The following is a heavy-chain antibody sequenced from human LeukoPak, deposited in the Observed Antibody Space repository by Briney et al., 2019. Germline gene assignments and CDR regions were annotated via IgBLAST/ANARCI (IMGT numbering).Heavy chain of an antibody. V-gene: IGHV4-39*01. Sequence: SETLSLTCTVSGGSISSSSSYWGWTRQPPGKGLECIGSIYYSGSTYYNPSLKSRVTISVDTSKNQFSLKLSSVTAADTAVYYCARQVEYSSSWFDCWGQGTLVTVSS. CDR1: GGSISSSSSY. D-gene: IGHD6-13*01. CDR3: ARQVEYSSSWFDC. CDR2: IYYSGST. J-gene: IGHJ4*02.